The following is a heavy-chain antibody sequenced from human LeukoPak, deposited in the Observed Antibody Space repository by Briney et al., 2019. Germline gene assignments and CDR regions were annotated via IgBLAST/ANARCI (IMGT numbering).Heavy chain of an antibody. CDR2: IYYTGST. CDR1: GGSISSSSYY. J-gene: IGHJ4*02. Sequence: PSETLSLTCTVSGGSISSSSYYWGWIRQPPGKGLEWIGSIYYTGSTYYNPSLKSRVTISVDTSKNQFSLKLSSVTAADTAVYYCASIAAAGTEKNYWGQGTLVTVSS. D-gene: IGHD6-13*01. V-gene: IGHV4-39*01. CDR3: ASIAAAGTEKNY.